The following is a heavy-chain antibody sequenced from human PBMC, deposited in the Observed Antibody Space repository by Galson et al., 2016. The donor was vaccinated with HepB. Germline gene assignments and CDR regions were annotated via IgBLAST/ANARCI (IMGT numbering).Heavy chain of an antibody. CDR1: GFTFGDYA. CDR3: TRATYDFWSGYSTPVGFFDY. Sequence: SLRLSCAGSGFTFGDYAMSWFRQAPGKGLEWVGLIRSKAYGETTEYAASVKGRFTLPRDDSKSIAYLHMYSLKTEDTAVYYCTRATYDFWSGYSTPVGFFDYWGQGALLTVSS. J-gene: IGHJ4*02. CDR2: IRSKAYGETT. D-gene: IGHD3-3*01. V-gene: IGHV3-49*03.